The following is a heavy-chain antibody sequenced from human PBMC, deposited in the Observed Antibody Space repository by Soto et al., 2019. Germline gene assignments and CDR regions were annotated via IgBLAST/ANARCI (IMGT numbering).Heavy chain of an antibody. CDR2: IIPIFGTA. CDR1: GGTFSSYA. CDR3: ARASDYDILTGPYYYYCMDV. V-gene: IGHV1-69*13. Sequence: SVKVSCKASGGTFSSYAISWVRQAPGQGLEWMGGIIPIFGTANYAQKFQGRVTITADESTSTAYMELSSLRSEDTAVYYCARASDYDILTGPYYYYCMDVWGQGTTVTV. J-gene: IGHJ6*02. D-gene: IGHD3-9*01.